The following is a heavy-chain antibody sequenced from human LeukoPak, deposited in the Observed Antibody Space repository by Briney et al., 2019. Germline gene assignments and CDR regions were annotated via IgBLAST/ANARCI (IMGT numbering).Heavy chain of an antibody. CDR2: IYYSGST. CDR3: ARGIVVLPAAQVNWFDP. D-gene: IGHD2-2*01. Sequence: PSETLSLTCTVSGGSISSGGYYWSWIRQHPGKGLEWIGYIYYSGSTYYNPSLKSRVTISVDTSKNQFSLKLSSVTAADTAVYYCARGIVVLPAAQVNWFDPWGQGTLVTVSS. J-gene: IGHJ5*02. V-gene: IGHV4-31*03. CDR1: GGSISSGGYY.